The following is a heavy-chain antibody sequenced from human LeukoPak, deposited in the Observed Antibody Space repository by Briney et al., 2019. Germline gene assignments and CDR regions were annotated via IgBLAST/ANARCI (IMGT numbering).Heavy chain of an antibody. CDR3: AGDSVGFDS. J-gene: IGHJ4*02. V-gene: IGHV4-59*01. CDR2: IYYSGST. D-gene: IGHD1-26*01. Sequence: PSETPSLTCTVSGGSIRNYYWNWIRQPPGKGLEWIGLIYYSGSTNYNPSLTSRVTISVDTSKNQFSLKLRSVTAADTAVYYCAGDSVGFDSWGQGTLVTVSS. CDR1: GGSIRNYY.